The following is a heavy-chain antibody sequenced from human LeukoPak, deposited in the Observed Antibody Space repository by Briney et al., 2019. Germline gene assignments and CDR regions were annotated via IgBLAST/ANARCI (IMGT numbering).Heavy chain of an antibody. CDR2: ISSGGSYT. J-gene: IGHJ4*02. V-gene: IGHV3-11*03. Sequence: PGGSLRLSCAASGFTFSDYYMSWIRQAPGKGLEWVSYISSGGSYTNYADSVKGRFTISRDNAKTSLYLQVNSLRAEDTAVYYCASLYYDILTGYRFDYWGQGTLVTVSS. CDR1: GFTFSDYY. D-gene: IGHD3-9*01. CDR3: ASLYYDILTGYRFDY.